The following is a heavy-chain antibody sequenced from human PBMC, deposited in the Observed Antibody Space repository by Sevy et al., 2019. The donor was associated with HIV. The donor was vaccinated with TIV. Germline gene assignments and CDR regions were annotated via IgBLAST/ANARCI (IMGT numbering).Heavy chain of an antibody. D-gene: IGHD6-19*01. CDR1: GFTFGDHA. CDR3: ARDVSSGHTEHSYDYYYGLDV. V-gene: IGHV3-9*01. CDR2: INWNSGII. Sequence: GGSLRLSCVASGFTFGDHAMHWVRQAPGKGLEWVSGINWNSGIIAYADSVKGRFTISRDNVKNSLYLQMNSLRSEDTALYYCARDVSSGHTEHSYDYYYGLDVWGQGTTVTVSS. J-gene: IGHJ6*02.